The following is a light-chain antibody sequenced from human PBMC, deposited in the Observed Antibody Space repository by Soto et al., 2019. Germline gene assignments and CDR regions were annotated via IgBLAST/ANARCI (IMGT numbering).Light chain of an antibody. CDR2: EVN. CDR3: SSYAGYTWV. Sequence: QSVLTQPPSASGSLGQSVTISCTGTSSDVGGYNFVSWYQQQRPGKAPELMIYEVNKRPSGVPDRFSASKSGNTASLTVSGFQAEDEADYYCSSYAGYTWVFGGGTKLTVL. CDR1: SSDVGGYNF. V-gene: IGLV2-8*01. J-gene: IGLJ3*02.